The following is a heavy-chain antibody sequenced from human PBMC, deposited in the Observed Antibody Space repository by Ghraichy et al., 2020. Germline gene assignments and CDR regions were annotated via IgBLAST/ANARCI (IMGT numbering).Heavy chain of an antibody. Sequence: GGSLRLSCAASGFTFSSFWMNWVRQVPGKRLEWVAIIKQDGSEQKYVDSVKGRFTISRDNAKNSLYLQMNSLRAEDTAIYYCVGGSGWLPDYWGQGTLVTVSS. CDR1: GFTFSSFW. CDR3: VGGSGWLPDY. CDR2: IKQDGSEQ. D-gene: IGHD6-19*01. V-gene: IGHV3-7*01. J-gene: IGHJ4*02.